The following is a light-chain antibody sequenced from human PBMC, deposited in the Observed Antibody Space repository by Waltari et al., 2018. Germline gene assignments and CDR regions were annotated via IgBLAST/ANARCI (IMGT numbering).Light chain of an antibody. CDR2: KDS. Sequence: SSGLTQPPSMSVSPGLTARITCSGDALSQHFVHWYQQKPGQAPVMVIFKDSERPSEIPERFSGSTSGTTGTLTISGVQAEDEADYYCQSADTTDYVLFGGGTSLTVL. CDR1: ALSQHF. J-gene: IGLJ2*01. V-gene: IGLV3-25*03. CDR3: QSADTTDYVL.